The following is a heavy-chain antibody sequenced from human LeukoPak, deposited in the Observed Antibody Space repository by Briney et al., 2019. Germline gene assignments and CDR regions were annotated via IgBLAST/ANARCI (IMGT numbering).Heavy chain of an antibody. D-gene: IGHD3-16*01. V-gene: IGHV3-74*01. CDR1: GFTFHSYW. CDR2: IDNDGGST. J-gene: IGHJ4*02. CDR3: ARSSFPYYFDY. Sequence: GGSLRLSCAASGFTFHSYWMHWVRQAPGKGLVWVSRIDNDGGSTTYADSVKGRFTISRDNAKNTLYLQMNNVRAEDTAVYYCARSSFPYYFDYWGQGTLVTVSS.